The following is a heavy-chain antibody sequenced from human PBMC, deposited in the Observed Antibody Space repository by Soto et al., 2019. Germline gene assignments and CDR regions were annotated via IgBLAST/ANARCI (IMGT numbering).Heavy chain of an antibody. CDR3: ARDRMYYYGSGSYYRYYYYGMDV. CDR1: GFTFSSYW. Sequence: PGGSLRLSCAASGFTFSSYWMSWVRQAPGKGLEWVANIKQDGSEKYYVDSVKGRFTISRDNAKNSLYLQMNSLRAEDTAVYYCARDRMYYYGSGSYYRYYYYGMDVWGQGTTVTVSS. D-gene: IGHD3-10*01. V-gene: IGHV3-7*05. J-gene: IGHJ6*02. CDR2: IKQDGSEK.